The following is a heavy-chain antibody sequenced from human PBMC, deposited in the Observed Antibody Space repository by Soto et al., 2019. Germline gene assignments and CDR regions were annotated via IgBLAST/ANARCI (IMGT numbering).Heavy chain of an antibody. D-gene: IGHD3-22*01. J-gene: IGHJ6*02. V-gene: IGHV4-59*01. Sequence: SETLSLTCTVSGGPIRSYCLSWIRQPPGKGLEWIGYIYDSGNTDYNPSLNIRVTISVDTSKNPFSLKLSSVTTADRAVYYCARGGGKYYYESSGHSNHAMDVWGQGTTVTVSS. CDR1: GGPIRSYC. CDR2: IYDSGNT. CDR3: ARGGGKYYYESSGHSNHAMDV.